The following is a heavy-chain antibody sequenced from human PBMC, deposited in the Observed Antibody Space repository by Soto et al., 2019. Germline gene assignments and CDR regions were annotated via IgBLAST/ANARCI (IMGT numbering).Heavy chain of an antibody. CDR3: AKLSSIAARPWIYWFDP. D-gene: IGHD6-6*01. CDR2: ISGSGGST. V-gene: IGHV3-23*01. Sequence: PGGSLRLSCAASGFTFSSYAMSWVRQAPGKGLEWVSAISGSGGSTYYADSGKGRFTISRDNSKNTLYLQMNSLRAEDTAVYYCAKLSSIAARPWIYWFDPWGQGTLVTVSS. CDR1: GFTFSSYA. J-gene: IGHJ5*02.